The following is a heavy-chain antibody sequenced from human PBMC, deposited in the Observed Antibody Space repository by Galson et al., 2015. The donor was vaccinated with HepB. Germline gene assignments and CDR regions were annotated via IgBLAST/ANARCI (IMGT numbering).Heavy chain of an antibody. CDR3: ARAMWDYAADY. CDR1: GFTFSSYS. D-gene: IGHD4-17*01. V-gene: IGHV3-21*01. J-gene: IGHJ4*02. Sequence: SLRLFCAASGFTFSSYSMNWIRQAPGKGLEWVSSISSSSSYIYYADSVKGRFTISRDNAKNSLYLQMNSLRAEDTAVYYCARAMWDYAADYWGQGTLVTVSS. CDR2: ISSSSSYI.